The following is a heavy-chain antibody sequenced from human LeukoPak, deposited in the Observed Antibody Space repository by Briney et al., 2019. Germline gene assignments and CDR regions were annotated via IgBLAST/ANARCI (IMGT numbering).Heavy chain of an antibody. CDR3: ARRASWDGYSPPGAFDI. CDR1: GGSFSGYY. CDR2: INHSGST. V-gene: IGHV4-34*01. J-gene: IGHJ3*02. D-gene: IGHD5-24*01. Sequence: SETLSLTCAVYGGSFSGYYWTWIRQTPGKGLEWIGEINHSGSTNYNPSLKSRVTISVDTSKNQFSLKLSSVTAADTAVYYCARRASWDGYSPPGAFDIWGQGTMVTVSS.